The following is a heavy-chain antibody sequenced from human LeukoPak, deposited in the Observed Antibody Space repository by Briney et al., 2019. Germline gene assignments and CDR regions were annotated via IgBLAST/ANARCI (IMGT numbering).Heavy chain of an antibody. J-gene: IGHJ6*02. Sequence: GGSLRLSCAASGFTFSSYYMHWVRQAPGRGLVWVSTINSDESRTSYADSVKGRFSSSRDNAKNTLYLQMNSLRAEDTAVYYCARRSGSGPFGLDVWGQGTTVTVSS. D-gene: IGHD6-19*01. CDR3: ARRSGSGPFGLDV. CDR2: INSDESRT. V-gene: IGHV3-74*01. CDR1: GFTFSSYY.